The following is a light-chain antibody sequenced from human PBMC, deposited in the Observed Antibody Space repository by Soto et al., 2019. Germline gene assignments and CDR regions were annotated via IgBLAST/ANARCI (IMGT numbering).Light chain of an antibody. Sequence: DIQMTQSPSTVSASVGDRVTITCRASQSINTWLAWYQQKPGKAPRVLIYESSSLQSGVPSRFSGSGSGTEFTLTIISLEPDDFATYYCQQYDGHFGQGTKLEIK. CDR3: QQYDGH. CDR1: QSINTW. V-gene: IGKV1-5*01. CDR2: ESS. J-gene: IGKJ2*01.